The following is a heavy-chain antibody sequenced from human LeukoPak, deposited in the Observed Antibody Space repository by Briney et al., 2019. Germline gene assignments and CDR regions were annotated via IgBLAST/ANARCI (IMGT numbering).Heavy chain of an antibody. Sequence: ASVKVSCKASGYTFTSYDINWVRQATGQGLEWMGWMNPNSGNTGYAQKFQGRVTITRDTSASTAYMELSSLRSEDTAVYYCAREGFDWLFYYFDYWGQGTLVTVSS. V-gene: IGHV1-8*01. CDR3: AREGFDWLFYYFDY. J-gene: IGHJ4*02. D-gene: IGHD3-9*01. CDR1: GYTFTSYD. CDR2: MNPNSGNT.